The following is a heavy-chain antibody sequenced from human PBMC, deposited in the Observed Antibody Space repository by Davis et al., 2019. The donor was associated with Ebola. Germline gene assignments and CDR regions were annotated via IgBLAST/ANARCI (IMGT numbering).Heavy chain of an antibody. V-gene: IGHV1-8*01. Sequence: AASVKVSCKASGYTFTSYDINWVRQATGQGLEWMGWMNPNSGNTGYAQKFQGRVTMTRNTSISTAYMELSSLRSEDTAVYYCAREFGLDSSAPFDYWGQGTLVTVSS. J-gene: IGHJ4*02. CDR1: GYTFTSYD. CDR3: AREFGLDSSAPFDY. CDR2: MNPNSGNT. D-gene: IGHD3-22*01.